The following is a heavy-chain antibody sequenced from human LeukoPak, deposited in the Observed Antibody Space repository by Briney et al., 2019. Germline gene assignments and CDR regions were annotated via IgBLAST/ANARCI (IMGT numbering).Heavy chain of an antibody. J-gene: IGHJ5*02. Sequence: GGSLRLSCAASGFVFSKNGMHWVRQAPGKGLEWVAFIRHDETEKYYADSVKGRFTISRDNSKNTLSLQMTSLRFDDTALYYCAKFSYGDYVAWGPGTLVTVSS. V-gene: IGHV3-30*02. CDR2: IRHDETEK. CDR1: GFVFSKNG. D-gene: IGHD4-17*01. CDR3: AKFSYGDYVA.